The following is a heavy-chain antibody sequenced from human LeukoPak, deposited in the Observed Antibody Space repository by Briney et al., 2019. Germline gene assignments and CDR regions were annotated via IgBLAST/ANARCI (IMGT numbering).Heavy chain of an antibody. J-gene: IGHJ6*02. V-gene: IGHV4-4*07. CDR1: GGSISSYY. CDR2: IYTSGST. Sequence: SETLSLTCTVSGGSISSYYWNWIRQPAGKGLEWIGRIYTSGSTNYNPSLKSRVTISVDTSKNQFSLKLSSVTAADTAVYYCARHTPSGSYYYYGMDVWGQGTTVTVSS. CDR3: ARHTPSGSYYYYGMDV. D-gene: IGHD1-26*01.